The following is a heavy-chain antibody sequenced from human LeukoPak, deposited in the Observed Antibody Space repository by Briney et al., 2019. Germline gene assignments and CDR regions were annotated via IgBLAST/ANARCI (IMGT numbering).Heavy chain of an antibody. CDR3: AFSTGFDF. CDR2: ISDSGGST. CDR1: GFTFSSYA. Sequence: GGSLRLSCAASGFTFSSYAMSWVRQAPGKGLEWVSVISDSGGSTYYADSVKGRFTISRDNSKNTLFLQLNSLRVEDTAIYYCAFSTGFDFWGQGTVVTVSS. J-gene: IGHJ4*02. D-gene: IGHD1-1*01. V-gene: IGHV3-23*01.